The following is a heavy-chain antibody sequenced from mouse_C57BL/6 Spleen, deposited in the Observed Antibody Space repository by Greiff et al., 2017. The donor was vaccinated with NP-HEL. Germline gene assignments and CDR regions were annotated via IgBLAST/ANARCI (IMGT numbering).Heavy chain of an antibody. D-gene: IGHD2-1*01. CDR2: INPNNGGT. CDR3: ARDTYGNSIDY. Sequence: EVQLQQSGPELVKPGASVKISCKASGYTFTDYYMNWVKQSHGKSLEWIGDINPNNGGTSYNQKFKGKATLTVDKSSSTANMELRSLTSEDSAVYYCARDTYGNSIDYWGQGTLVTVSA. V-gene: IGHV1-26*01. CDR1: GYTFTDYY. J-gene: IGHJ3*01.